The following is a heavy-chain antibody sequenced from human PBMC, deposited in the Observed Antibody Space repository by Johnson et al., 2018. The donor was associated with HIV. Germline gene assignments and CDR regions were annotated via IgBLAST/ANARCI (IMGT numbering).Heavy chain of an antibody. CDR3: ARVGVDDAFDF. Sequence: EKLVESGGGVERRGGSLRLSCAASGFTFDDYGMSWVRQAPGKGLEWVSGINWNGGSTGYADSVKGRFTISRDNAKNSLFLQMNSLRAEDTALYSCARVGVDDAFDFWGQGTMVTVSS. CDR1: GFTFDDYG. V-gene: IGHV3-20*04. D-gene: IGHD2-15*01. J-gene: IGHJ3*01. CDR2: INWNGGST.